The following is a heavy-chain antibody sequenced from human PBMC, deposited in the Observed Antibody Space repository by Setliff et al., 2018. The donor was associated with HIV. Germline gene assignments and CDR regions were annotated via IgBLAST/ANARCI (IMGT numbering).Heavy chain of an antibody. CDR2: IYHSGST. D-gene: IGHD6-19*01. Sequence: SETLSLTCAVSNYSISNAYYWCWIRHPPGKGLEWIGSIYHSGSTYYNPSLKSRVTISVDTSKNQFSLKLSSVTAADTAVYYCARRPAGAVAGGYGMDVWGQGTTVTVSS. CDR1: NYSISNAYY. J-gene: IGHJ6*02. V-gene: IGHV4-38-2*01. CDR3: ARRPAGAVAGGYGMDV.